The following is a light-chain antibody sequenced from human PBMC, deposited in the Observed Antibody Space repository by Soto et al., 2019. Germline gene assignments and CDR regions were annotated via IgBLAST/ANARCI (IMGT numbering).Light chain of an antibody. V-gene: IGLV2-14*01. Sequence: QSALTQPASVSGSPGQWITISCTGTSSDVGGYNYVSWYQQHPGKAPKLMIYDVSTRPSGVSNRFSGSKSANTASLTISGLQAEDEADYYCSSYTSSSTVVFGGGTKLAVL. CDR3: SSYTSSSTVV. J-gene: IGLJ2*01. CDR1: SSDVGGYNY. CDR2: DVS.